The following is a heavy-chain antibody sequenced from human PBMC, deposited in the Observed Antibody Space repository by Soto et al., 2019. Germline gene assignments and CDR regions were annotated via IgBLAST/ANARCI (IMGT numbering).Heavy chain of an antibody. D-gene: IGHD2-8*01. CDR3: ARDRNAGRLEVEWRMDV. J-gene: IGHJ6*02. CDR1: GYTFTSYG. CDR2: ISAYNGNT. V-gene: IGHV1-18*01. Sequence: GASVKVSCKASGYTFTSYGIGWVRQAPGQGLEWMGWISAYNGNTNYAQKLQRRLTMTTDTSTSTAYMELRSLRSDDTAVYYCARDRNAGRLEVEWRMDVWGQGTTVTVSS.